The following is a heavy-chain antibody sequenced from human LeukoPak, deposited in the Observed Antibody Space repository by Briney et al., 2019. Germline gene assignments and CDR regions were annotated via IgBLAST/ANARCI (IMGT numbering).Heavy chain of an antibody. J-gene: IGHJ4*02. CDR3: ARGPGLVTAPLDD. CDR2: ISAYNDNT. D-gene: IGHD2-21*02. CDR1: GYAFISYG. V-gene: IGHV1-18*01. Sequence: GASVKVSCKSSGYAFISYGISWVRQAPGQGLEWMGWISAYNDNTKYAQNLQGRVTMTKDTSTSTAYMELRNLRSDDTAVYYCARGPGLVTAPLDDWGQGTMVAVSS.